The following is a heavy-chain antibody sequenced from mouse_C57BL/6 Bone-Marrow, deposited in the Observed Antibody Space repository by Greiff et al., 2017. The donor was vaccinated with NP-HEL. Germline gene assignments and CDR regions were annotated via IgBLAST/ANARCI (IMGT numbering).Heavy chain of an antibody. CDR1: GYTFTDYN. J-gene: IGHJ3*01. CDR3: ARWSPYLIPGAWFAY. D-gene: IGHD5-1*01. Sequence: EVQLQQSGPELVKPGASVKMSCKASGYTFTDYNMHWVKQSHGKSLEWIGYINPNNGGTSYNQKFKGKATLTVNKSSSTAYMELRSLTSEDSAVYYCARWSPYLIPGAWFAYWGQGTLVTVSA. V-gene: IGHV1-22*01. CDR2: INPNNGGT.